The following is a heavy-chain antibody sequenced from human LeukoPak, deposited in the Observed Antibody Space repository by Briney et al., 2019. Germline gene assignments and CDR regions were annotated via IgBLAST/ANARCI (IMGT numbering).Heavy chain of an antibody. J-gene: IGHJ4*02. CDR1: GYTFTSYD. V-gene: IGHV1-8*01. Sequence: GASVKVSCKASGYTFTSYDINWVRQATGQGLEWMGWMNPNSGNTGYAQKLQGRVTMTTDTSTSTAYMELRSLRSDDTAVYYCARAEGYSSSLTKDYWGQGTLVTVSS. CDR3: ARAEGYSSSLTKDY. D-gene: IGHD6-13*01. CDR2: MNPNSGNT.